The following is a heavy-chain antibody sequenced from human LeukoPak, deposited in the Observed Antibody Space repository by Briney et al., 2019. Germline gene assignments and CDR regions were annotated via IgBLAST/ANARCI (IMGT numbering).Heavy chain of an antibody. D-gene: IGHD6-13*01. V-gene: IGHV1-69*01. J-gene: IGHJ4*02. CDR2: IIPIFGTA. Sequence: ASVKVSCKASGGTFSSYAISWVRQAPGQGLEWMGGIIPIFGTANYAQKFQGRVTITADESTSTAYMELSSLRSEDTAVYYCARLSQQQLVQEDYWGQGTLVTVSS. CDR3: ARLSQQQLVQEDY. CDR1: GGTFSSYA.